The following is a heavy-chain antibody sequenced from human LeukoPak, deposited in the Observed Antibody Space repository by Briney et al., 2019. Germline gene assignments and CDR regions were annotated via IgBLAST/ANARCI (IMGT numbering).Heavy chain of an antibody. CDR2: ISGRGGST. CDR1: GFTFSSYA. D-gene: IGHD3-10*01. V-gene: IGHV3-23*01. Sequence: GGSLRLSCAASGFTFSSYAMSWVRQAPGKGLEWVSAISGRGGSTYYADSVKGRFTISRDNSKNTLYLQMNSLRAEDTAVYYCAKPARGYYYYGMDVWGQGTTVTVSS. CDR3: AKPARGYYYYGMDV. J-gene: IGHJ6*02.